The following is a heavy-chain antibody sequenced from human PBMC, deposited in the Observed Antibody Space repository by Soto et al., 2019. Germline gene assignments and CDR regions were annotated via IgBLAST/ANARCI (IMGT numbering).Heavy chain of an antibody. CDR3: ARAHGNYYYGMDV. Sequence: QVQLQESGPGLVKPSGTLSLTCAVSGGSISSSNWWSWVRQPPGKGLEWIGEIYHSGSTNYNPSLKSRVTISVDQSKNQFSLKLSSVTAADPAVYYCARAHGNYYYGMDVWGQGTTVTVSS. CDR1: GGSISSSNW. V-gene: IGHV4-4*02. CDR2: IYHSGST. J-gene: IGHJ6*02. D-gene: IGHD4-17*01.